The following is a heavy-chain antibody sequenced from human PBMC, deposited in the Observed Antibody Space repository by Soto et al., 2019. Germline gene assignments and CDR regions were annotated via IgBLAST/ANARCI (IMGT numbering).Heavy chain of an antibody. Sequence: SETLSLTCTVSGGSINSGGYYWSWIRQHPGKGLEWIGYIYYSGSTYYNPSLKSRVTISIDTSKNQFSLKLSSATAADTAVYYCARAQTIFGIITVFDYWGQATLVTVSS. CDR2: IYYSGST. J-gene: IGHJ4*02. CDR3: ARAQTIFGIITVFDY. D-gene: IGHD3-3*01. V-gene: IGHV4-31*03. CDR1: GGSINSGGYY.